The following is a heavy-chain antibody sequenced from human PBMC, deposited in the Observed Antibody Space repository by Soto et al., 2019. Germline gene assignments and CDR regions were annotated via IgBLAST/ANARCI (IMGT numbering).Heavy chain of an antibody. CDR3: ARDPGDYYDSSGYTDNWFDP. V-gene: IGHV1-18*01. CDR1: GYTFTSYG. CDR2: ISAYNGNT. J-gene: IGHJ5*02. Sequence: QVQLVQSGAEVKKPGASVKVSCKASGYTFTSYGISWVRQAPGQGLECMGWISAYNGNTNYAQKLQGRVTMTTDTSTSTAYMELRSLRSDDTAVYYCARDPGDYYDSSGYTDNWFDPWGQGTLVTVSS. D-gene: IGHD3-22*01.